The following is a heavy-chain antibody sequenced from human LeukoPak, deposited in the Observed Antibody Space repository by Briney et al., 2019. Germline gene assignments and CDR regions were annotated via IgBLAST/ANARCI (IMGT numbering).Heavy chain of an antibody. J-gene: IGHJ4*02. Sequence: TGRSLRLSCAASGFTFSNFGIHWVRQAPGKGLEWVAVISHDGNTKYYSDSVRGRFTISRDNSNNTLYLQMNSLRTEDTAVYYCAKPLYSSGFYFAYWGQGTLVTVSS. CDR3: AKPLYSSGFYFAY. CDR2: ISHDGNTK. V-gene: IGHV3-30*18. CDR1: GFTFSNFG. D-gene: IGHD6-19*01.